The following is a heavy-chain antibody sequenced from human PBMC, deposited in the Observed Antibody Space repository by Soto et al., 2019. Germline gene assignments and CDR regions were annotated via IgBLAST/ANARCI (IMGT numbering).Heavy chain of an antibody. CDR2: VNHSGST. CDR3: ARSSHYNHNALDM. D-gene: IGHD3-22*01. J-gene: IGHJ3*02. V-gene: IGHV4-34*01. CDR1: GGSFSGFY. Sequence: SETLSLTCAVYGGSFSGFYWSWIRQPPGKGLEWIGEVNHSGSTNNNPSLKSRVTISVDTSKNQFSLKMNSVTAADTAVYYCARSSHYNHNALDMWGQGTMVTVSS.